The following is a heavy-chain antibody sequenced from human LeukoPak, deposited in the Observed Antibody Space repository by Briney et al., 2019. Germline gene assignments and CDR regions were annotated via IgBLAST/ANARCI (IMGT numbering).Heavy chain of an antibody. Sequence: SETLSLTCTVSGGSISSSSYYWRWIRQPPGKGLEWIGEINHSGSTNYNPSLKSRVTISVDTSKNQFSLKLSSVTAADTAVYYCARSSYFPPRTPNYWGQGTLVTVSS. CDR1: GGSISSSSYY. V-gene: IGHV4-39*07. CDR2: INHSGST. D-gene: IGHD2-21*01. CDR3: ARSSYFPPRTPNY. J-gene: IGHJ4*02.